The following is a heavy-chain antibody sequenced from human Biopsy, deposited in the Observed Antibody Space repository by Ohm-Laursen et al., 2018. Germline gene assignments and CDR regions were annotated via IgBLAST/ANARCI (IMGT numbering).Heavy chain of an antibody. Sequence: TLSLTWPVSGVSINTGGYYWTWIRQHPGTGLEWIGYIHYSGNTLYNPSLKSRLTISVDTSRNQFSLKLTSVTAADTALYYCTRAGGGKIYGLWGQGTPVTVSS. V-gene: IGHV4-31*02. J-gene: IGHJ4*02. CDR1: GVSINTGGYY. D-gene: IGHD3-16*01. CDR2: IHYSGNT. CDR3: TRAGGGKIYGL.